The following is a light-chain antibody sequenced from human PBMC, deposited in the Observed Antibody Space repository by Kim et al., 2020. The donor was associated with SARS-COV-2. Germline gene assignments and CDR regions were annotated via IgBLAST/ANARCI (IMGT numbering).Light chain of an antibody. CDR2: DDN. Sequence: GQKATISCSGRSSNIGKNPVSWYQKLPGTAPKLLIYDDNKRPSGIPDRFSGSKSGTSATLGITGLQTGDEADYYCGTWDTSLSVVLFGGGTQLTVL. CDR3: GTWDTSLSVVL. J-gene: IGLJ2*01. V-gene: IGLV1-51*01. CDR1: SSNIGKNP.